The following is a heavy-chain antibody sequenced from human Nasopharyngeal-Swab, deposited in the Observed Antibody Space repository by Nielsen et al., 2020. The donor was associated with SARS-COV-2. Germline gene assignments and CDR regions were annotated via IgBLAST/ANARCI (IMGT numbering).Heavy chain of an antibody. V-gene: IGHV4-30-4*01. J-gene: IGHJ4*02. CDR2: IYYSGST. Sequence: WIRQPPGKGLEWIGYIYYSGSTYYNPSLKSRVTISVDTSKNQFSLKLSSVTAADTAVYYCARASYYYDSSGYYFGYWGQGTLVTVSS. D-gene: IGHD3-22*01. CDR3: ARASYYYDSSGYYFGY.